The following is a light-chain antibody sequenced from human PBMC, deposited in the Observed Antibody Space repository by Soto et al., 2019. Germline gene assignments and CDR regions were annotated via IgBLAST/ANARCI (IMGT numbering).Light chain of an antibody. J-gene: IGKJ5*01. CDR2: DAS. Sequence: EVVLTQSPATLSLSPGARATLSCRASQSVSSYLAWYQQQPGQAPRLLIYDASNRATGIPARFSGSGSGTDFTLTISSLEPEDFAVYYCQQRYNWPPIPFGQGTRLEFK. V-gene: IGKV3-11*01. CDR3: QQRYNWPPIP. CDR1: QSVSSY.